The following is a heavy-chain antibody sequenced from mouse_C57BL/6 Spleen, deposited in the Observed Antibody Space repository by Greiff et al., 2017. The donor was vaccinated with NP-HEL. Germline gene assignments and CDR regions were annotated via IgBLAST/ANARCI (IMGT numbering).Heavy chain of an antibody. V-gene: IGHV1-18*01. D-gene: IGHD1-1*01. CDR3: ARGGYGSSYWYFDV. CDR1: GYTFTDYN. CDR2: INPNNGGT. J-gene: IGHJ1*03. Sequence: VQLKQSGPELVKPGASVKIPCKASGYTFTDYNMDWVKQSPGKSLEWIGDINPNNGGTIYNQKFKGKATLTVDKSSSTAYMELRSLTSEDTAVYYCARGGYGSSYWYFDVWGTGTTVTVSS.